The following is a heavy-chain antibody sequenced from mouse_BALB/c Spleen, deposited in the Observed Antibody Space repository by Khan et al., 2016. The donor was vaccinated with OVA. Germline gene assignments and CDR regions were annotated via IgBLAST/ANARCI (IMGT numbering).Heavy chain of an antibody. Sequence: QVQLKESGAELMKPGASVKISCKATGYRFTDYWIEWVKQRPGHDLAWIGEILPGTERLNYTVSFRGKATFTADTSSPTAYMQISSLTSEDSSIDYWANHYWGQGTSLTVAS. V-gene: IGHV1-9*01. J-gene: IGHJ2*02. CDR1: GYRFTDYW. CDR2: ILPGTERL. CDR3: ANHY.